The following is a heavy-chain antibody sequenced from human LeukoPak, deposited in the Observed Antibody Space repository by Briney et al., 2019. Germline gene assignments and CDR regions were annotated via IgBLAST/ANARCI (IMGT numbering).Heavy chain of an antibody. CDR3: ARFWDSGSRDDAFDI. J-gene: IGHJ3*02. CDR2: ISYDGSNE. CDR1: GFTFSSYV. Sequence: GGSLRLSCAASGFTFSSYVMHWVRQAPGKGLEWVAIISYDGSNEHYADSVKGRFTISRDNSKNTLYLQMNSLRAEDTAVYYCARFWDSGSRDDAFDIWGQGTMVTVSS. D-gene: IGHD1-26*01. V-gene: IGHV3-30*04.